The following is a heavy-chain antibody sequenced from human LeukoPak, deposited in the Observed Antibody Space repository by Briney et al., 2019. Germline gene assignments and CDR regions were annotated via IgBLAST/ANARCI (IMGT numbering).Heavy chain of an antibody. CDR1: RFTFSDYG. Sequence: GGSLRLSCTASRFTFSDYGMYWVRQAPGKGLEWVAFISYDGSNKYYADSVKGRFTISRDNYKNTLYLQMNSLRAEDTAVYYCAKELDYGGNSPFHYWGQGTLVTVSS. J-gene: IGHJ4*02. D-gene: IGHD4-23*01. V-gene: IGHV3-30*18. CDR3: AKELDYGGNSPFHY. CDR2: ISYDGSNK.